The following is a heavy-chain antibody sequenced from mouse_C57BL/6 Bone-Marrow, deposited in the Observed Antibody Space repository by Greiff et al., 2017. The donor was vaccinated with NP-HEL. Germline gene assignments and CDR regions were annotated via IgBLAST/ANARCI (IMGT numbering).Heavy chain of an antibody. D-gene: IGHD1-1*01. CDR2: ILPGSGST. Sequence: QVQLKESGAELMKPGASVKLSCKATGYTFTGYWIEWVKQRPGHGLEWIGEILPGSGSTNYNEKFKGKATFTADTSSNTAYMQLSSLTTEDSAIYYCARGDYYGSGRFAYWGQGTLVTVSA. CDR1: GYTFTGYW. CDR3: ARGDYYGSGRFAY. J-gene: IGHJ3*01. V-gene: IGHV1-9*01.